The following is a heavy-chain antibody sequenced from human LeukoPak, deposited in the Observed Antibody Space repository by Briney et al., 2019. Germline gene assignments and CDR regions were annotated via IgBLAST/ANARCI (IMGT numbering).Heavy chain of an antibody. V-gene: IGHV3-66*02. CDR1: GFTVSSNY. D-gene: IGHD3-22*01. CDR2: IYSGGST. Sequence: GGSLRLSCAASGFTVSSNYMSWVRQAPGKGLEWVSVIYSGGSTYYADSVKGRFTISRDNSKNTLYPQMNSLRAEDTAVYYCASFLGGYPFFHWGQGTLVTVSS. J-gene: IGHJ4*02. CDR3: ASFLGGYPFFH.